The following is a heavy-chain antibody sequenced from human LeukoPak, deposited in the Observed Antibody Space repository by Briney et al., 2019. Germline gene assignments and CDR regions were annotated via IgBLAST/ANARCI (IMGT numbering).Heavy chain of an antibody. V-gene: IGHV4-61*02. CDR1: GGSITSGSYY. D-gene: IGHD5-18*01. J-gene: IGHJ4*02. CDR3: ARVKIQLWSREGYFDY. CDR2: IYASASGST. Sequence: SETLSLTCRVSGGSITSGSYYWSWIRQTAGKGLEWIGRIYASASGSTNYNPSLKGRVTISLDTSKSQFSLKLTSVTAADTAVYYCARVKIQLWSREGYFDYWGQGTLVTVSS.